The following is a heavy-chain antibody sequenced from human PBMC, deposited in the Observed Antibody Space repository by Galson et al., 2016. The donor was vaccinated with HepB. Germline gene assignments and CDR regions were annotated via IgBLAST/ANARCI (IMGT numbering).Heavy chain of an antibody. CDR1: GGSISNGHW. J-gene: IGHJ4*02. D-gene: IGHD1-26*01. V-gene: IGHV4-4*02. CDR2: FYQSGST. CDR3: ARTEFGLVGTTTSIPGY. Sequence: ETLSLTCAVSGGSISNGHWWSWVRQPPEKGLDWIGEFYQSGSTNYSPHLQRRATISLDKSKNQFSLNLSSVTAADTAVYYCARTEFGLVGTTTSIPGYWGQGTLVTVSS.